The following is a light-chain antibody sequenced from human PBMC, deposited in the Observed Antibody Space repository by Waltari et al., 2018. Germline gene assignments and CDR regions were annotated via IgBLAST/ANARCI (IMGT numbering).Light chain of an antibody. CDR1: SIGRTS. Sequence: SFGLTQAPSVSVAPGKTASITCGGSSIGRTSVHWYQQVPGQAPVLVIFDDIDRPSEMPERFAGSKSGDTATLIIDRVEAGDEADYYCQIWDKTTNHLILGAGTRLTVL. J-gene: IGLJ2*01. CDR2: DDI. CDR3: QIWDKTTNHLI. V-gene: IGLV3-21*04.